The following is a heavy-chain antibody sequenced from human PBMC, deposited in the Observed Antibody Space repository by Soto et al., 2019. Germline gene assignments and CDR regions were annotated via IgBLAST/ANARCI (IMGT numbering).Heavy chain of an antibody. D-gene: IGHD6-13*01. CDR3: AREQSPLRVAAAGPYFDY. V-gene: IGHV4-34*01. J-gene: IGHJ4*02. CDR1: GGAFRGYY. Sequence: SGTPSPTPALYGGAFRGYYWRWVRPPPGKGLEWIGEINHSGSTNYNPSLKSRVTISVDTSKNQFSLKLSSVTAADTAVYYCAREQSPLRVAAAGPYFDYWGQGTLVTVSS. CDR2: INHSGST.